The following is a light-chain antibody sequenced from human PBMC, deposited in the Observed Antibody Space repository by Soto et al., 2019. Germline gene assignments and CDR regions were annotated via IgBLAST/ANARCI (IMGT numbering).Light chain of an antibody. CDR3: QQYGSSPWT. V-gene: IGKV3-20*01. CDR1: QTIRSNY. CDR2: GAS. Sequence: ETVLTQSPGTLSLSLGERATLSCRASQTIRSNYLAWYRQTPGQAPRLLIYGASNRATGIADRFSGSGSGTDFTLIISRLEPEDFALYYSQQYGSSPWTFGQGTKVEIK. J-gene: IGKJ1*01.